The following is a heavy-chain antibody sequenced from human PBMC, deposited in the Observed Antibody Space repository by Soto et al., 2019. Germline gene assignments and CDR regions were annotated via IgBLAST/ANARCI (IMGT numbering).Heavy chain of an antibody. CDR1: GGSISSGGYS. D-gene: IGHD3-22*01. CDR2: IYHSGST. Sequence: SETLSLTCAVSGGSISSGGYSWSWIRQPPGKGLEWIGYIYHSGSTYYNPSLKSRVTISVDRSKNQFSLKLSSVTAADTAVYYCARATFQPMIVASPGYYFDYWGQGTLVTVSS. J-gene: IGHJ4*02. CDR3: ARATFQPMIVASPGYYFDY. V-gene: IGHV4-30-2*01.